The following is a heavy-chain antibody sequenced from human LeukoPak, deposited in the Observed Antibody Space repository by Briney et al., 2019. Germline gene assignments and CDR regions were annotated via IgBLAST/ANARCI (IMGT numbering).Heavy chain of an antibody. CDR1: GFTFSTYA. CDR3: TKDRRQWVVPYFDS. J-gene: IGHJ4*02. V-gene: IGHV3-23*01. CDR2: ISSGGNT. Sequence: PGGSLRLSCAASGFTFSTYAMSWVRHTPGKGLEWVSGISSGGNTQYTDSVKGRFTVSRDNSKNTLHLQMDNLRAEDTAIYYCTKDRRQWVVPYFDSWGQGTVVTVSS. D-gene: IGHD6-19*01.